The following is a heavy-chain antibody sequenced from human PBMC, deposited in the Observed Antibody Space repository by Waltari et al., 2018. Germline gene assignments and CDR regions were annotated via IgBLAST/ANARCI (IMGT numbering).Heavy chain of an antibody. D-gene: IGHD1-1*01. CDR3: ARNKGKTISTRRAFRLDP. J-gene: IGHJ5*02. V-gene: IGHV1-2*02. Sequence: QVQLVQSGAEVKKPGASVKVSCKSSGYSFSDYYINWVRQAPGQGLEWRGVWNPSSVATTYAQKVQARVTMTRDRATNTAYMDLRGLTPDDTAVYFCARNKGKTISTRRAFRLDPWGQGTLVSVSS. CDR2: WNPSSVAT. CDR1: GYSFSDYY.